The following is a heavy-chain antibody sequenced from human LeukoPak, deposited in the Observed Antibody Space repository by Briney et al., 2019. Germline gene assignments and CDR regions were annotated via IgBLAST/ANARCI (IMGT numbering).Heavy chain of an antibody. V-gene: IGHV4-4*07. Sequence: SETLSLTCTVSGGSISSYYWSWIRQPAGKGLEWIGRIYTSGSTNYNPSLKSRVTISVDTSKNQFSLKLSSVTAADTAVYYCASHGGDFWSGYFDYWGQGTLVTVSS. CDR1: GGSISSYY. CDR2: IYTSGST. J-gene: IGHJ4*02. CDR3: ASHGGDFWSGYFDY. D-gene: IGHD3-3*01.